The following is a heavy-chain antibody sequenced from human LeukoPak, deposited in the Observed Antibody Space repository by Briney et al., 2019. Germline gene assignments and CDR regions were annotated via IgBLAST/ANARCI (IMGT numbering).Heavy chain of an antibody. CDR3: ARDGSDYYYGMDV. V-gene: IGHV1-8*01. Sequence: ASVQDSCKSSGYTFTSYDISWVRQATGQGLQGLGWMNPNSGNTGYAKKFKGRVTKTRNTSISTAYMELSSLRSEDTAVYYCARDGSDYYYGMDVWGQGTTVTVSS. D-gene: IGHD2-21*01. CDR1: GYTFTSYD. CDR2: MNPNSGNT. J-gene: IGHJ6*02.